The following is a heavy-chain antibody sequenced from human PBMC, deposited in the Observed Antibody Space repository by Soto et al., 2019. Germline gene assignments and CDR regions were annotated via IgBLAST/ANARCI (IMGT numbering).Heavy chain of an antibody. CDR2: IIPIFGTA. Sequence: QVQLVQSGAEVKKPGSSVKVSCKASGGTFSSYAISWVRQAPGQGLEWMGGIIPIFGTANYAQKFQGRVTIXADESTXXXXXXXXXXXXXDTAVYYCAREGRRDGSYDYWGQGTLVTVSS. J-gene: IGHJ4*02. CDR3: AREGRRDGSYDY. CDR1: GGTFSSYA. D-gene: IGHD3-10*01. V-gene: IGHV1-69*01.